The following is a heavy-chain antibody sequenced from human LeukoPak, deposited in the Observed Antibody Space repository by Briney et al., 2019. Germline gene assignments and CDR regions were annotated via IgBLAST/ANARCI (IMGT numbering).Heavy chain of an antibody. CDR3: ARGGEGNFDY. CDR1: GYTFTGYY. D-gene: IGHD3-10*01. CDR2: IIPIFGTA. J-gene: IGHJ4*02. Sequence: ASVKVSCKASGYTFTGYYMHWVRQAPGQGLEWMGGIIPIFGTANYAQKFQGRVTITTDESTSTAYMELSSLRSEDTAVYYCARGGEGNFDYWGQGTLVTVSS. V-gene: IGHV1-69*05.